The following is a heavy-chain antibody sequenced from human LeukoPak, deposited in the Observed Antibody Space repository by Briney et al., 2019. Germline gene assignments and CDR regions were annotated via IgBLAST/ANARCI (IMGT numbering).Heavy chain of an antibody. CDR3: ARHLRYFDWLSTTNDAFDI. CDR2: IYYSGST. V-gene: IGHV4-59*08. CDR1: GGSISSYY. J-gene: IGHJ3*02. D-gene: IGHD3-9*01. Sequence: SETLSLTCTVSGGSISSYYWSWIRQPPGKGLEWIGYIYYSGSTNYNPSLKSRVTISVDTSKNQFSLKLSSVTAADTAVYYCARHLRYFDWLSTTNDAFDIWGQGTMVTVSS.